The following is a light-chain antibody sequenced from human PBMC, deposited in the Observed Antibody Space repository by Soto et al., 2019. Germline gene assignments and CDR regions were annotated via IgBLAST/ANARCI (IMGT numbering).Light chain of an antibody. Sequence: EIVLTQSPGTLSLSPGERATLSCRASQSVSSSYLAWYQQKPGQAPRPLIYGASSRAIGIPDRFSGSGSGTDFTLTISRLETEDFAVYYCQQYGSSPWTFGQGTKVDI. CDR1: QSVSSSY. V-gene: IGKV3-20*01. CDR2: GAS. J-gene: IGKJ1*01. CDR3: QQYGSSPWT.